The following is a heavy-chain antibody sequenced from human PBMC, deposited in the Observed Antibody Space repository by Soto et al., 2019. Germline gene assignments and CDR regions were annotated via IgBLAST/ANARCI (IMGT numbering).Heavy chain of an antibody. D-gene: IGHD2-2*01. V-gene: IGHV4-61*01. CDR1: GGSVSSGSYY. CDR2: IYYSGST. J-gene: IGHJ5*02. Sequence: SETLSLTCTVSGGSVSSGSYYWSWIRQPPGKGLEWIGYIYYSGSTNYNPSLKSRVTISVDTSKNQFSLKLSSVTAADTAVYYCARGVRYCISTSCFNWFDPWGQGTLVTVSS. CDR3: ARGVRYCISTSCFNWFDP.